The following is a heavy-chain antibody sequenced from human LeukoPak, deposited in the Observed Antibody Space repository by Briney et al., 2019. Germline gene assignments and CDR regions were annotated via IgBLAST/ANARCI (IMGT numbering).Heavy chain of an antibody. Sequence: SETLSLTCTVSGGSISSYYWSWIRQPPGKGLEWIGYIYYSGSTNYNPSLKSRVTISVDTSKNQFSPKLSSVTAADTAVYYCARVSGASGSPLPYYYYGMDVWGQGTTVTVSS. V-gene: IGHV4-59*01. CDR3: ARVSGASGSPLPYYYYGMDV. CDR1: GGSISSYY. CDR2: IYYSGST. D-gene: IGHD3-22*01. J-gene: IGHJ6*02.